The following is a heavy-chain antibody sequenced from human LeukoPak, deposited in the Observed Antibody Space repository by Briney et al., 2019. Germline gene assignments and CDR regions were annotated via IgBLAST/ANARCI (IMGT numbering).Heavy chain of an antibody. CDR1: GFTFSSYA. J-gene: IGHJ3*02. Sequence: GGSLRLSCAASGFTFSSYAMHWVRQAPGKGLEWVAVISYDGSNKYYADSVKGRFTISRDNSKNTLYLQMNSLRAEDTAVYYCARGLEYAPKPMDAFDIWGQGTMVTVSS. CDR3: ARGLEYAPKPMDAFDI. CDR2: ISYDGSNK. V-gene: IGHV3-30-3*01. D-gene: IGHD2-2*01.